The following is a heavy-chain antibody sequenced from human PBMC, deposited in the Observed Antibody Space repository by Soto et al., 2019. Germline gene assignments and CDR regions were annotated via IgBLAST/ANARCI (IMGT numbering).Heavy chain of an antibody. D-gene: IGHD3-22*01. CDR3: AGGSYYYDSSGYEGGNY. CDR2: ISSGSTFI. CDR1: GSTFSTYS. V-gene: IGHV3-21*06. J-gene: IGHJ4*02. Sequence: GGSLRLSCAASGSTFSTYSMNWVRQAPGKGLEWVSSISSGSTFIYYADSVRGRFTISRDNAKNSLYLQMNSLRAEDTAVYYCAGGSYYYDSSGYEGGNYWGQGTLVTVSS.